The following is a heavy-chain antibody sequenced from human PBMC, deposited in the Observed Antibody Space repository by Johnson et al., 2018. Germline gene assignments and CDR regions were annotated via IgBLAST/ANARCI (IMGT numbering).Heavy chain of an antibody. J-gene: IGHJ6*03. V-gene: IGHV3-20*04. CDR3: ARVGSDYYDSSGQTLGLYYYMDV. CDR1: GFTFDDYG. CDR2: INWNGGST. Sequence: VQLVQSGGGVIRPGGSLRLSCAASGFTFDDYGMTWVRQGPGKGLEWVSGINWNGGSTGYADSVKGRCIISRDNAKNSLYLQMNSLRAEDTALYYCARVGSDYYDSSGQTLGLYYYMDVWGKGTTVTVSS. D-gene: IGHD3-22*01.